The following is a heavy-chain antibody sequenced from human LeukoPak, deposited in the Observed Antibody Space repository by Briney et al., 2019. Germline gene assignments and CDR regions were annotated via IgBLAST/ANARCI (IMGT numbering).Heavy chain of an antibody. CDR1: GFTFSSYA. V-gene: IGHV3-23*01. Sequence: PGGSLRLSCAASGFTFSSYAMSWVRQAPGKGLEWVSAISGSGGSTYYADSVKGRFTISRDNSKNTLYLQMNSLRAEDTAVYYCAEGKTVTPGGFYWGQGTLVTVSS. J-gene: IGHJ4*02. CDR2: ISGSGGST. CDR3: AEGKTVTPGGFY. D-gene: IGHD4-17*01.